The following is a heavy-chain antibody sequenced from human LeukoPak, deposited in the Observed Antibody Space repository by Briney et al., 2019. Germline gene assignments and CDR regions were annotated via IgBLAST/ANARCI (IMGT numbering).Heavy chain of an antibody. J-gene: IGHJ4*02. CDR3: ATRKAVAGNGIPVDDY. Sequence: SETLSLTCTVFRGSISSSTYYWGWIRQPPGKGLEWIGSIYYSGSTNYNPSLKSRVTIFADTSKNQFSLKLSSVTAADTAVYYCATRKAVAGNGIPVDDYWGQGTLVTVSS. CDR1: RGSISSSTYY. CDR2: IYYSGST. D-gene: IGHD6-19*01. V-gene: IGHV4-39*01.